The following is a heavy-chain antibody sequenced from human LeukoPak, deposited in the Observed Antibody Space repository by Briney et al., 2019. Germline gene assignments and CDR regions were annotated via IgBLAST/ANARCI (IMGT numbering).Heavy chain of an antibody. V-gene: IGHV4-39*07. J-gene: IGHJ5*02. CDR3: ARDGPNMVRGVIA. D-gene: IGHD3-10*01. CDR2: IYYSGST. CDR1: GGSISSGNYY. Sequence: SETLSLTCTVSGGSISSGNYYWGWIRQPPGKGLEWIGTIYYSGSTYYNPSLKSRVTISVDTSKNQFSLKLSSVTAADTAVYYCARDGPNMVRGVIAWGQGTLVTVSS.